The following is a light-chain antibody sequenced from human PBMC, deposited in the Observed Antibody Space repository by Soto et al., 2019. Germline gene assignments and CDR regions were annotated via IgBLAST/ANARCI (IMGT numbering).Light chain of an antibody. Sequence: QSALTQPASVSGSPRQSITISCTGTSSDVGGYNYVSWYQQHPGKAPKLMIYDVSNRPSGVSNRFSGSKSGNTASLTISGLQAEDEADYYCCSYTSSSTPWVFGTGTKVTVL. CDR2: DVS. CDR1: SSDVGGYNY. CDR3: CSYTSSSTPWV. V-gene: IGLV2-14*01. J-gene: IGLJ1*01.